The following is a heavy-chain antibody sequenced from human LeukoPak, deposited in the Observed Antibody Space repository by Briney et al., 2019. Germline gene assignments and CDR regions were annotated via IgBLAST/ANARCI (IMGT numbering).Heavy chain of an antibody. CDR2: ISGSGGST. Sequence: GGSLRLSCAASGFTFSSYAMYWVRQAPGKGLEWASGISGSGGSTYYADSVKGRFTISRDNSKNTVYLQMNSLRAEDTAVYYCAKTTAGYSSGRYPGWTVDYWGQGTLVTVSS. CDR1: GFTFSSYA. D-gene: IGHD6-19*01. V-gene: IGHV3-23*01. CDR3: AKTTAGYSSGRYPGWTVDY. J-gene: IGHJ4*02.